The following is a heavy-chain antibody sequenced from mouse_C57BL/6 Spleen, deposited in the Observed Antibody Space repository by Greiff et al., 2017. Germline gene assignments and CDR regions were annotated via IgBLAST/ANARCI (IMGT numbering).Heavy chain of an antibody. CDR3: ARLDRSSYAMDY. V-gene: IGHV1-26*01. D-gene: IGHD1-1*01. CDR1: GYTFTDYY. Sequence: EVQLQQSGPELVKPGASVKISCKASGYTFTDYYMNWVKQSHGKSLEWIGDINPNNGGTSYNQKFKGKATLTVDKSSSTAYMELRSLTSEDSAVYYCARLDRSSYAMDYWGQGTSVTVSS. J-gene: IGHJ4*01. CDR2: INPNNGGT.